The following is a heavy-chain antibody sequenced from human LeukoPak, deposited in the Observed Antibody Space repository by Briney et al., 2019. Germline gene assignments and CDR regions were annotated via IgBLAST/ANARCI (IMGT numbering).Heavy chain of an antibody. D-gene: IGHD2-15*01. CDR1: GYTFTSYY. CDR2: INPSGGST. CDR3: ARQSEDSEGYYYYGMDV. Sequence: ASVKVSCKASGYTFTSYYMHWVRQAPGQGLEWMGIINPSGGSTSYAQKFQGRVTMTRDTSTSTVYMELSSLRSEDTAVYYCARQSEDSEGYYYYGMDVWGQGTTVTVSS. J-gene: IGHJ6*02. V-gene: IGHV1-46*01.